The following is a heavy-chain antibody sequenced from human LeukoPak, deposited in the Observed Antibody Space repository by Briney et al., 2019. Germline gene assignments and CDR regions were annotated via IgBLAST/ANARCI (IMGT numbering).Heavy chain of an antibody. J-gene: IGHJ4*02. V-gene: IGHV4-61*02. D-gene: IGHD3-22*01. Sequence: SQTLSLTCTVSGGSISSGDYYWSWIRQPAGKGLEWIGRIHTIGNTNYSPSLWRRVTISVDTSKNQFSLRLHSVTAADTAVYYCARDRSYYSDTGTDYWGQGTLVTVSS. CDR1: GGSISSGDYY. CDR2: IHTIGNT. CDR3: ARDRSYYSDTGTDY.